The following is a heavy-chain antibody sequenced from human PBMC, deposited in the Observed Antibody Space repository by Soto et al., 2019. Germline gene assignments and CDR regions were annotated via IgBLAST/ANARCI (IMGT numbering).Heavy chain of an antibody. D-gene: IGHD5-12*01. V-gene: IGHV4-34*01. CDR3: ARLDGTHGYSGYDGSDY. CDR2: INHSGST. Sequence: PSETLSLTCAVYGGSFSGYYWSWLRQPPGKGLEWIGEINHSGSTNYNPSLKSRVTISVDTSKNQFSLKLSSVTAADAAVYYCARLDGTHGYSGYDGSDYWGQGALVTVSS. CDR1: GGSFSGYY. J-gene: IGHJ4*02.